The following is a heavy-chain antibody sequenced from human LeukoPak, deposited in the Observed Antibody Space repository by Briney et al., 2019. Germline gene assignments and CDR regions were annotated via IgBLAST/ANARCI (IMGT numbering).Heavy chain of an antibody. CDR3: ARQSDILTGYSDY. CDR2: IYPGDSDT. CDR1: GYSFTSYW. J-gene: IGHJ4*02. D-gene: IGHD3-9*01. V-gene: IGHV5-51*01. Sequence: NHGESLKISCKGSGYSFTSYWIGWVRQLPGKGLEWMGIIYPGDSDTRYSPSFQGQVTISADKSISTAYLQWSSLKASDTAMYYCARQSDILTGYSDYWGQGTLVTVSS.